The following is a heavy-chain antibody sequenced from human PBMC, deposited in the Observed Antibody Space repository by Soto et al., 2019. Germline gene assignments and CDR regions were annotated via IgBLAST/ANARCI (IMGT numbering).Heavy chain of an antibody. J-gene: IGHJ3*02. CDR1: GGSISSSTYY. CDR2: IFYSGTT. D-gene: IGHD6-19*01. Sequence: PSETLSLTCTVSGGSISSSTYYWGWIRQSPGKGLEWIGSIFYSGTTYYNPSLKSRVTISVDTSKNQFSLRLNSVTAADTAVYYCARHVHSSGSGWCAFDIWGQGTMVVFSS. V-gene: IGHV4-39*01. CDR3: ARHVHSSGSGWCAFDI.